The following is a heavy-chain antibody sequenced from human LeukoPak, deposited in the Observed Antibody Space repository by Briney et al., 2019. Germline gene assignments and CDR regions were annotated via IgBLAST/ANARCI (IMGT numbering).Heavy chain of an antibody. V-gene: IGHV3-7*01. CDR1: GFTFSSYW. D-gene: IGHD5-18*01. CDR3: ARESWVQLWSYFDY. CDR2: IKQDGSEK. Sequence: GGSLRLSCAASGFTFSSYWMSWVRQAPGKGVEWVANIKQDGSEKYYVGSVSGRFTISRDNAKNSLYLQMNSLRAEDTAVYYCARESWVQLWSYFDYWGQGTLVTVSS. J-gene: IGHJ4*02.